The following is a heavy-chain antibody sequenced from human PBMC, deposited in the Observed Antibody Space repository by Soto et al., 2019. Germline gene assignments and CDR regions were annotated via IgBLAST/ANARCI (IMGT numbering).Heavy chain of an antibody. CDR2: IWDDGSKE. J-gene: IGHJ4*02. D-gene: IGHD3-22*01. V-gene: IGHV3-33*06. Sequence: QVQLVESGGGVVQPGRSLRLSCAASGCTFNNYGFHWVRQAPGKGLEWVAVIWDDGSKEYYADSVKGRFTISRDNSKNTVYLQMKSLRAEDTAVYYCAKENDRNSRYSHFDYRAQGTLVTVSS. CDR3: AKENDRNSRYSHFDY. CDR1: GCTFNNYG.